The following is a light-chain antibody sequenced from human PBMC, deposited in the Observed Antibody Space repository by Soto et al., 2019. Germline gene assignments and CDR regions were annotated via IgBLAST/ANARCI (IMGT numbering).Light chain of an antibody. J-gene: IGLJ1*01. CDR1: SSDIGSYNL. V-gene: IGLV2-14*02. Sequence: QSVLTQPASVSGSPGQSLTISCTGTSSDIGSYNLVSWYQQHPGKAPKLMIYEGTKRPSGISNRFSASKSGNTASLTISGLQAEDEADYYCSLYTSENTYVFGTGTKVTVL. CDR3: SLYTSENTYV. CDR2: EGT.